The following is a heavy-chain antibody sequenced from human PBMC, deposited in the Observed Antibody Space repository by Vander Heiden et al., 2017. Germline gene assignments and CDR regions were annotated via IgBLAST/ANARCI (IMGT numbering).Heavy chain of an antibody. CDR3: AKWRGSSRYFDY. J-gene: IGHJ4*02. CDR1: GFTVSSYG. V-gene: IGHV3-30*18. CDR2: ISYDGSNK. D-gene: IGHD6-13*01. Sequence: QVQLVESGGGVVQPGRSLTLSCAAYGFTVSSYGMHWVRQAPGKGLEWVAVISYDGSNKYYADSVKGRFTISRDNSKNTLYLQMNSLRAEDTAVYYCAKWRGSSRYFDYWGQGTLVTVSS.